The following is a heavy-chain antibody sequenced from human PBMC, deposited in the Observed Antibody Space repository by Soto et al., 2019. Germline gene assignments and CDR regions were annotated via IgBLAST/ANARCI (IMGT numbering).Heavy chain of an antibody. Sequence: ESGGGVVQPGRSLRLSCAASGFTFSSYAMYWVRQAPGKGLEWVAVISYDGSNKYYADSVKGRFTISRDNSKNTLYLQMNSLRAEDTAVYYCARVFREYYYYYGMDVWGQGTTVTVSS. CDR2: ISYDGSNK. J-gene: IGHJ6*02. CDR1: GFTFSSYA. CDR3: ARVFREYYYYYGMDV. V-gene: IGHV3-30-3*01. D-gene: IGHD3-10*01.